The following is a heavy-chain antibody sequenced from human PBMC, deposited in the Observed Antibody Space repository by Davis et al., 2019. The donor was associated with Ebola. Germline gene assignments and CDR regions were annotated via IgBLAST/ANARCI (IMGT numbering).Heavy chain of an antibody. V-gene: IGHV5-51*01. D-gene: IGHD6-6*01. CDR1: GYRFTNYW. Sequence: GESLKISCKASGYRFTNYWITWVRQMPGKGLEWVGIIFPDDSDTRYSPSFQGQVTISVDKSISTAYLQLNSLKASDSAMYYCARHWPLRPVRPEHLDSWGQGTLVTVSS. CDR2: IFPDDSDT. J-gene: IGHJ4*02. CDR3: ARHWPLRPVRPEHLDS.